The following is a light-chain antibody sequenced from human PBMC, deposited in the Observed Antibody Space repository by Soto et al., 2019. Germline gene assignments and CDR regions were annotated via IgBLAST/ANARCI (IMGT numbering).Light chain of an antibody. CDR1: QGIRTD. CDR3: QQYSVYWT. V-gene: IGKV1-17*01. J-gene: IGKJ1*01. CDR2: GVS. Sequence: DIQMTQSPSSLSASVGDRVTITCRASQGIRTDLVWYQQKPGKAPRRLIYGVSTLQSGVPSRFTGSGSGTEFTLTINSLQPDDFATYYCQQYSVYWTFGQGTKVDIK.